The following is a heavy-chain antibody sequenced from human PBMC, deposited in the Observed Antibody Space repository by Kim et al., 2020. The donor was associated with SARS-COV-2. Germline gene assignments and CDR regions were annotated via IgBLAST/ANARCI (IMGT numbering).Heavy chain of an antibody. J-gene: IGHJ4*02. CDR3: ARESLLGSYQLLSYYYFDY. V-gene: IGHV4-59*01. CDR1: GGSISSYY. Sequence: SETLSLTCTVSGGSISSYYWSWIRQPPGKGLEWIGYIYYSGSTNYNPSLKSRVTISVDTSKNQFSLKLSSVTAADTAVYYCARESLLGSYQLLSYYYFDYWGQGTLVTVSS. CDR2: IYYSGST. D-gene: IGHD2-2*01.